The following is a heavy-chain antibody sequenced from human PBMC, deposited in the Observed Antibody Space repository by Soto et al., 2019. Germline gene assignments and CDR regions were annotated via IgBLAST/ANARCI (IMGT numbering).Heavy chain of an antibody. CDR3: ASQDYEQPVFDY. J-gene: IGHJ4*02. D-gene: IGHD3-22*01. V-gene: IGHV4-4*07. Sequence: SETLSLTCTVSGGSVSSQYWSWIRQPAGKGLEWIGRIYNGGIPLIHPSLESRVALSLDTSKNQFSLTLSSVTAADTAIYYCASQDYEQPVFDYWGQGTLVTVSS. CDR1: GGSVSSQY. CDR2: IYNGGIP.